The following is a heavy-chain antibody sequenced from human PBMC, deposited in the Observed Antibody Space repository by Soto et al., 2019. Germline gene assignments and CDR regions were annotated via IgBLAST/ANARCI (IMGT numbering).Heavy chain of an antibody. D-gene: IGHD6-19*01. CDR1: GYTFTSYY. CDR3: ARENSSGWYFTCP. Sequence: ASVKVSCKASGYTFTSYYMYWVRQAPGQGLEWMGIINPSGGSTSYAQKFQGRVTMTRDTSTSTVYMELSSLRSEDTAVYYCARENSSGWYFTCPWGQGTLVTVSS. J-gene: IGHJ5*02. V-gene: IGHV1-46*03. CDR2: INPSGGST.